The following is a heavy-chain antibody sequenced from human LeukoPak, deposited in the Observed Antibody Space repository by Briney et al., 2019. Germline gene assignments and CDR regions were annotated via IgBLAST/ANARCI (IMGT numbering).Heavy chain of an antibody. V-gene: IGHV1-69*13. Sequence: RWASVTVSCKASGGSFSNYTISWLRQTPGQGLEWMGGIIPIFGTANYAQKFQGRVTITADESTSTAYMELSSLRSEDTAVYYCARDIVYYYDSSGYPLDYWGQGTLVTVSS. CDR1: GGSFSNYT. D-gene: IGHD3-22*01. CDR3: ARDIVYYYDSSGYPLDY. J-gene: IGHJ4*02. CDR2: IIPIFGTA.